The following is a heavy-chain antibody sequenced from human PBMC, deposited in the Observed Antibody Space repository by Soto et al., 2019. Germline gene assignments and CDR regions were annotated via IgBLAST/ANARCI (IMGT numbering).Heavy chain of an antibody. CDR1: GFTFRSYW. J-gene: IGHJ6*02. V-gene: IGHV3-7*01. CDR3: ARDGSRTYHHYYGMDV. CDR2: IKEDGSEK. D-gene: IGHD3-10*01. Sequence: EVQLVESGGGLVQPGGSLRLSCGASGFTFRSYWLSWVRQAPGKGLEWVANIKEDGSEKYYVDSVKGRFTISRDNAKNCLYLQMNSQRAEDTAVYYCARDGSRTYHHYYGMDVWGQGTTVTVSS.